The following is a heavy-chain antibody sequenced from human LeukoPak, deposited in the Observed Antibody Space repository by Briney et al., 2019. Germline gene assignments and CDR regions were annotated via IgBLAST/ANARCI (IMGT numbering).Heavy chain of an antibody. Sequence: PGGSLRLSCAASGFTSSSYWMTWVRQAPGKGLEWVANLNEDGSAKHYVDSLKGRFTISRDNAKNSLYLQINSLRAEDTAVYYCAREYFPGGLLNTVFDPWGQGTLVTVSS. CDR1: GFTSSSYW. CDR3: AREYFPGGLLNTVFDP. CDR2: LNEDGSAK. J-gene: IGHJ5*02. D-gene: IGHD2-15*01. V-gene: IGHV3-7*01.